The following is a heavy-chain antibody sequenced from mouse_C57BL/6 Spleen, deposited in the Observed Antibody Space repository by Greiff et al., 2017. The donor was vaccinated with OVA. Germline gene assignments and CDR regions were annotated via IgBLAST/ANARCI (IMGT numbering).Heavy chain of an antibody. CDR1: GFTFSSYG. Sequence: EVMLVESGGDLVKPGGSLKLSCAASGFTFSSYGMSWVRQTPDKRLEWVATISSGGSYPYYPDSVKGRFTISRDNAKNTLYLQMSSLKSEDTAMYYCARRGWLLRSWYFDVWGTGTTVTVSS. V-gene: IGHV5-6*02. J-gene: IGHJ1*03. CDR3: ARRGWLLRSWYFDV. D-gene: IGHD2-3*01. CDR2: ISSGGSYP.